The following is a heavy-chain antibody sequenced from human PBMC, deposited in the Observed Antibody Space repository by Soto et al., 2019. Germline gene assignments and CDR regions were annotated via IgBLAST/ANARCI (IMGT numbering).Heavy chain of an antibody. J-gene: IGHJ4*02. CDR3: AKDDGSSWYVDY. CDR2: ISSSGSTI. V-gene: IGHV3-48*03. CDR1: GFTFSSYE. D-gene: IGHD6-13*01. Sequence: EVQLVESGGGLVQPGGSLRLSCAASGFTFSSYEMNWVRQAPGKGLEWVSYISSSGSTIYYADSVKGRFTISRDNAKNSLYLQMNSLRAEDTAVHYCAKDDGSSWYVDYWGQGTLVTVSS.